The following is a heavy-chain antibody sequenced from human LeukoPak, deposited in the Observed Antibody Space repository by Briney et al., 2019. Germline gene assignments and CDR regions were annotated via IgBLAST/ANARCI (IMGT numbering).Heavy chain of an antibody. Sequence: GGSLRLSCAASGFTFSNYAMTWVRQAPGKGLEWVSGISGGGDTTYYADSEKGRFTISRDNSRNTLYLQMNSLRVDDTAVYFCARESFKSLAGYLDYSGQGSLVTVSS. CDR3: ARESFKSLAGYLDY. D-gene: IGHD6-19*01. V-gene: IGHV3-23*01. J-gene: IGHJ4*02. CDR2: ISGGGDTT. CDR1: GFTFSNYA.